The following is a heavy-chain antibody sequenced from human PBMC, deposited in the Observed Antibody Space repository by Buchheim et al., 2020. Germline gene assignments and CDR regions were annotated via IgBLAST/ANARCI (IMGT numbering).Heavy chain of an antibody. CDR3: TRDERGRSSGSLSLPT. CDR2: INPSGGST. Sequence: QVQLVQSGAEVKKPGASVKVSCKASGYTFTSYYIHWVRQAPGQGLEWMGIINPSGGSTTYAQKFQGRVTMTRDTSTRTVYMELSSLRSEDTAMYYCTRDERGRSSGSLSLPTWGQGSL. V-gene: IGHV1-46*01. J-gene: IGHJ5*02. D-gene: IGHD6-6*01. CDR1: GYTFTSYY.